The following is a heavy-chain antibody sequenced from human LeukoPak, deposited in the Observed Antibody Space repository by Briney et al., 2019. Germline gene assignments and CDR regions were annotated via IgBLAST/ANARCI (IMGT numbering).Heavy chain of an antibody. Sequence: SETLSLTCAVYGGSFSGYYWTWIRQSPGKGLEWIGEIYHSGSTNYNPSLKRRVTILVDKSKNQFSLKLSSVTAADTAVYYCARLSLKVLEWSPTKGKETHYFDYWGQGTLVTVSS. J-gene: IGHJ4*02. CDR2: IYHSGST. D-gene: IGHD3-3*01. CDR3: ARLSLKVLEWSPTKGKETHYFDY. V-gene: IGHV4-34*01. CDR1: GGSFSGYY.